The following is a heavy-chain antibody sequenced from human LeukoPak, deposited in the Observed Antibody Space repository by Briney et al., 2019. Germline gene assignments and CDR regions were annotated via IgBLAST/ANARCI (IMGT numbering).Heavy chain of an antibody. CDR1: GLTFGSSG. Sequence: GGSLRLSWAASGLTFGSSGMHWVRQAPGKGLEWVAVISYDGSNKYYADSVKCRFAISRDNSKYTLYLQMHSLRADVTAVYDCAKYDGGAMVPGFPAYWGQATLVT. V-gene: IGHV3-30*18. CDR2: ISYDGSNK. J-gene: IGHJ4*02. CDR3: AKYDGGAMVPGFPAY. D-gene: IGHD3-10*01.